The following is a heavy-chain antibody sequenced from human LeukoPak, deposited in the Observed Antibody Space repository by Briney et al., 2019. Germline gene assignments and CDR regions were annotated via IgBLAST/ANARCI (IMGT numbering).Heavy chain of an antibody. D-gene: IGHD2-2*01. J-gene: IGHJ5*02. CDR1: GFSFSTYE. V-gene: IGHV3-48*03. Sequence: PGGSLRLSCAASGFSFSTYEMNWVRQAPGKGLEWVSDITISGNTGNYADSVKGRFTISRDNARNSLYLQMNSLRVEDTAVYYCARGDPYADLWGQGTLVTVAS. CDR3: ARGDPYADL. CDR2: ITISGNTG.